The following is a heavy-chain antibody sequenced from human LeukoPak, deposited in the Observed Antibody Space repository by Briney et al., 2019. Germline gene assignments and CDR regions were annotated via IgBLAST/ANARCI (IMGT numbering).Heavy chain of an antibody. Sequence: GESLKISCKGAGDRFTSYWISWVRQMPGKGLEWMGIIFPGDSDVRYSPSFQGQVTISADKSISTAYLQWNSLKASDNAMYYCARPPSAYYYDSSGVDCWGQGTLVTVSS. CDR3: ARPPSAYYYDSSGVDC. CDR1: GDRFTSYW. V-gene: IGHV5-51*01. D-gene: IGHD3-22*01. J-gene: IGHJ4*02. CDR2: IFPGDSDV.